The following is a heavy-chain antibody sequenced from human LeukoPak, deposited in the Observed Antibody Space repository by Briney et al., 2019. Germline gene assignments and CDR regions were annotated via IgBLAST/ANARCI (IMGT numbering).Heavy chain of an antibody. CDR3: AKIGYYDSSGYLGAFDI. CDR2: ISAHGGST. Sequence: PGGSLRLSCAASGFTFRTYAMSWVRQAPGKGLEWVSTISAHGGSTYYADSVKGRFTISRDNSNNTVYLQMNSLRAEDTALYYCAKIGYYDSSGYLGAFDIWGQGTLVTVSS. J-gene: IGHJ4*02. V-gene: IGHV3-23*01. CDR1: GFTFRTYA. D-gene: IGHD3-22*01.